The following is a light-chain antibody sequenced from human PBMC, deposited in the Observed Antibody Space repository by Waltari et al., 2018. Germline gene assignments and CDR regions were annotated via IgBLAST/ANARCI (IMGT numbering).Light chain of an antibody. CDR1: SSAVGGYHY. CDR3: SSYTSSSTYV. CDR2: EVS. Sequence: QSALTQPDPASGSPDQSITVSCTGTSSAVGGYHYVSWYQQHPGKAPKLMIYEVSNRPSGVSNRFSGSKSGNTAALTISGLQAEDEADYYCSSYTSSSTYVFGTGTKVTVL. V-gene: IGLV2-14*01. J-gene: IGLJ1*01.